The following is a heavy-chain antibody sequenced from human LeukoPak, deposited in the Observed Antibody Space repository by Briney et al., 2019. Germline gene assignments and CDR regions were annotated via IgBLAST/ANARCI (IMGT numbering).Heavy chain of an antibody. CDR3: AKGVGASYFDY. J-gene: IGHJ4*02. V-gene: IGHV3-33*06. CDR1: GFTFSSYG. CDR2: LWYDGSNK. D-gene: IGHD1-26*01. Sequence: GGSLRLSCAASGFTFSSYGMHWVRQAPGKGLEWVAVLWYDGSNKYYADSVKGRFTISRDNSKNTLYLQMNGLRAEDTAVYYCAKGVGASYFDYWGQGTLVTVSS.